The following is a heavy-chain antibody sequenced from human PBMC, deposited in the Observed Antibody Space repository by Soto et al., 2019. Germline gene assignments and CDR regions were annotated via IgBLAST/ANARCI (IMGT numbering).Heavy chain of an antibody. Sequence: EVQLVESGGGLVKPGGSLRLSCAASGFTFNTYDMNWVRQAPGKGLEWVSSITTSSAYIYYADSLKGRITNSRDNAKNSRFLQTNSLRAEDTAMYYCVRSGTARLLRHSWFDTWGQGTLVTVSS. CDR3: VRSGTARLLRHSWFDT. CDR1: GFTFNTYD. D-gene: IGHD2-15*01. J-gene: IGHJ5*02. V-gene: IGHV3-21*01. CDR2: ITTSSAYI.